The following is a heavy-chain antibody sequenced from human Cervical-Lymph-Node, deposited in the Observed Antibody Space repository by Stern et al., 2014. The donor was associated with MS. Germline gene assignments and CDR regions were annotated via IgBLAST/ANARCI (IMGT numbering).Heavy chain of an antibody. V-gene: IGHV1-18*01. CDR1: GYSFTTYG. D-gene: IGHD3-10*01. CDR3: ARGFGSGSYSFDY. J-gene: IGHJ4*02. CDR2: ISAFNGNT. Sequence: QVQLVQSGTEVKKPGASVKGSCKASGYSFTTYGISWVRQAPGQGLEWMGWISAFNGNTNYAKKFRGTITLTTDTSSTTAYLELRSLTYDDTAVYYCARGFGSGSYSFDYWGQGTLVTVSS.